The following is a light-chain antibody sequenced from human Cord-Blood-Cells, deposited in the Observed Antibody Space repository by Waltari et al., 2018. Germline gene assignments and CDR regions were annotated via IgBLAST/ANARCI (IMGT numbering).Light chain of an antibody. J-gene: IGKJ2*01. V-gene: IGKV1-39*01. CDR1: QSISSY. CDR3: QQSYSTPYT. CDR2: AAA. Sequence: DIQMTQSPSPLSASVGDRVTITCRASQSISSYLNWYQQKPVKAPKPRIYAAASLQSGVPSRFSCSGSGTDCTLTISSLQPEDFATYYCQQSYSTPYTFGQGTKLEIK.